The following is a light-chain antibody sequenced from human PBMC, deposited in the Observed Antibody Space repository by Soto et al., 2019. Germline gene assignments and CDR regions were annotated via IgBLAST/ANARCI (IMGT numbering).Light chain of an antibody. Sequence: QSVLTQPASASGSPGQRGSISWAGGSASIGTNFVYWYQQLPGTAPKVLIHSNNQRPSGVPDRFSGSKSGTSASLAISGLRSEDEADYYCAAWDDNLSTYVFGSGTKVTVL. CDR3: AAWDDNLSTYV. CDR2: SNN. CDR1: SASIGTNF. V-gene: IGLV1-47*02. J-gene: IGLJ1*01.